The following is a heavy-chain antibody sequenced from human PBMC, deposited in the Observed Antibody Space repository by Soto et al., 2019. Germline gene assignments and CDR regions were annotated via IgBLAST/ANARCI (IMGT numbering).Heavy chain of an antibody. V-gene: IGHV1-18*01. D-gene: IGHD1-26*01. Sequence: QVQLVQSGAEVKKPGASVKVSCKASGYTFTSYGISWVRQAPGQGLEWMGCISAYNGNTNYAQKLQGRVTMTTDTSTSTAYREMRTLRSDDTAVYYWARASGSAYWFDPWGQGTLVTVSS. CDR3: ARASGSAYWFDP. CDR1: GYTFTSYG. J-gene: IGHJ5*02. CDR2: ISAYNGNT.